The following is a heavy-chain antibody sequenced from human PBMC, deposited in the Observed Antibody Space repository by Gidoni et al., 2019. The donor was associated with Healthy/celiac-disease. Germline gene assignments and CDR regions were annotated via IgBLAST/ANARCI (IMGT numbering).Heavy chain of an antibody. Sequence: QLQLQESGPGLVKPSETLSLTCTVSRGSISSSRYYWGWIRQPPGKGLEWIGSIYYSGSTYYTPSLKSRVTISVDTSKNQFSLKLSSVTAADTAVYYCARTAHYGGNHDAFDIWGQGTMVTVSS. CDR1: RGSISSSRYY. CDR3: ARTAHYGGNHDAFDI. D-gene: IGHD4-17*01. V-gene: IGHV4-39*07. J-gene: IGHJ3*02. CDR2: IYYSGST.